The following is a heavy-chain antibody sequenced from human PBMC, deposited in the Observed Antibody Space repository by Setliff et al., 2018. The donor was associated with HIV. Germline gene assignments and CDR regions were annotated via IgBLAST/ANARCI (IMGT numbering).Heavy chain of an antibody. Sequence: ETLSLTCTVSGGSISSSSYFWGWIRQPPGKGLEWIATIHYSGNTYYNPSLKSRVTISVDASKKQFSLNLSSVTAADTAVYYCARSLRYFDWSLHYWGQGMLVTVSS. D-gene: IGHD3-9*01. CDR1: GGSISSSSYF. J-gene: IGHJ4*02. CDR2: IHYSGNT. V-gene: IGHV4-39*01. CDR3: ARSLRYFDWSLHY.